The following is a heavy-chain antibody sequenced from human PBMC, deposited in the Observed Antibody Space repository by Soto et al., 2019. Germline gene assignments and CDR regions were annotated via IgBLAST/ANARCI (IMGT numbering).Heavy chain of an antibody. CDR2: IYYSGST. CDR1: GCSISSYY. V-gene: IGHV4-59*04. D-gene: IGHD3-3*01. Sequence: SETLSLTCTFSGCSISSYYWSWIRQPPGKGLEWIGYIYYSGSTYYNPSLKSRVTISVDTSKNQFSLKLSSVTAADTAVYYCARHSPAISISDHWGQGTLVTVSS. CDR3: ARHSPAISISDH. J-gene: IGHJ4*02.